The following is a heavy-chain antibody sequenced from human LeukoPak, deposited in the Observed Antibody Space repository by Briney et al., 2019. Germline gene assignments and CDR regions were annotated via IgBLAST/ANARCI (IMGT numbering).Heavy chain of an antibody. CDR2: IIPILGIA. J-gene: IGHJ4*02. Sequence: ASVKVSCKASGGTFSSYAISWVRQAPGQGLEWMGRIIPILGIANYAQKFQGRVTITADKSTSTAYMELSSLRSEDTAVYYCARAGVYDSAFDYWGQGTLVTVSS. D-gene: IGHD3-9*01. V-gene: IGHV1-69*04. CDR1: GGTFSSYA. CDR3: ARAGVYDSAFDY.